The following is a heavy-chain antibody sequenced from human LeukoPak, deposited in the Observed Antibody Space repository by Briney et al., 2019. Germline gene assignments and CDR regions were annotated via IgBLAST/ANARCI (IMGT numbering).Heavy chain of an antibody. CDR2: ISYDGSNK. J-gene: IGHJ4*02. D-gene: IGHD2-8*01. V-gene: IGHV3-30*03. Sequence: GGSLRLSCAAPRFTFSSYGMHWVRQAPGKGLEWVAVISYDGSNKYYADSVKGRFTISRDNSKNTLYLQMNSLRAEDTAVYYCARGDGGETTNGGYHFNYWGQGTLVTVSS. CDR3: ARGDGGETTNGGYHFNY. CDR1: RFTFSSYG.